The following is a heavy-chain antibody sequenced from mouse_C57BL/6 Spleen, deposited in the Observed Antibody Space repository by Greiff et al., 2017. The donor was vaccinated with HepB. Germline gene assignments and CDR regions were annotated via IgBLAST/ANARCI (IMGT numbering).Heavy chain of an antibody. V-gene: IGHV2-6-1*01. Sequence: VKLMESGPGLVAPSQRLSITCTVSGFSLTSYGVHWVRQPPGKGLEWLVVICSDGSTTYNSALKSRLRISKDNSKSQVFLKMNSLQTDDTAMYYCARHKSSYGYFDVWGTGTTVTVSS. CDR1: GFSLTSYG. D-gene: IGHD1-1*01. CDR2: ICSDGST. CDR3: ARHKSSYGYFDV. J-gene: IGHJ1*03.